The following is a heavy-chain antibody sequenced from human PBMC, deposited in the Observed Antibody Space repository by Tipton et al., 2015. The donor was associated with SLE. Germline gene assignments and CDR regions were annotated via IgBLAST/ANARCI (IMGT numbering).Heavy chain of an antibody. CDR1: GFTFSSYG. V-gene: IGHV4-59*12. CDR2: IYYSGST. D-gene: IGHD6-19*01. CDR3: AREDVAGLPDY. J-gene: IGHJ4*02. Sequence: LRLSCAASGFTFSSYGMHWVRQAPGKGLEWIGYIYYSGSTYYNPSLKSRVTISVDTSKNQFSLKLSSVTAADTAVYYCAREDVAGLPDYWGQGTLVTVSS.